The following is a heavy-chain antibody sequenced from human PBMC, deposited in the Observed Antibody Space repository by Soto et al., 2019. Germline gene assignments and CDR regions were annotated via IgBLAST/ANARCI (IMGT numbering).Heavy chain of an antibody. CDR2: ISYDGSNK. J-gene: IGHJ4*02. Sequence: QVQLVESGGGVVQPGRSLRLSCAASGFTFSSYAMHWVRQAPGKGLEWVAVISYDGSNKYYADSVKGRFTISRDNSKNSLYLQMTSLRAEDPAFYYCARGGRYCSITGCYSAALFTLGFHYWGQGTLVTVSS. CDR1: GFTFSSYA. CDR3: ARGGRYCSITGCYSAALFTLGFHY. D-gene: IGHD2-2*01. V-gene: IGHV3-30-3*01.